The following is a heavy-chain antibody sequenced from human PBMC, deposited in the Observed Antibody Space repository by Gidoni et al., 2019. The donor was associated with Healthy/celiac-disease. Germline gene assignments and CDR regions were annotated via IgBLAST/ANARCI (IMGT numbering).Heavy chain of an antibody. CDR2: IKSKTDGGTT. CDR3: TTDLEGAAQTKYYYYYYGMDV. J-gene: IGHJ6*02. Sequence: EVQLVESGGGLVKPGGSLRLSCAASGFTFSNAWMSWVRQAPGKGLEWVGRIKSKTDGGTTDYAAPVKGRFTISRDDSKNTLYLQMNSLKTEDTAVYYCTTDLEGAAQTKYYYYYYGMDVWGQGTTVTVSS. D-gene: IGHD6-13*01. V-gene: IGHV3-15*01. CDR1: GFTFSNAW.